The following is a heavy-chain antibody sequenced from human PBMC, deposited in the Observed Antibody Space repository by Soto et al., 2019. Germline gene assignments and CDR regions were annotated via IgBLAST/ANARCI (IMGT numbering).Heavy chain of an antibody. CDR2: INPSNGET. V-gene: IGHV1-2*02. CDR1: EYTFTGYS. CDR3: ARENHDVLNGYLRYYFDY. J-gene: IGHJ4*02. D-gene: IGHD3-9*01. Sequence: QVQLVQSGAELKKPGASMRVSCKASEYTFTGYSLHWVRQAPGQGLEWMGWINPSNGETNYAQNFQGRGAMTSDTSISTAYTELSRLRSDDTAVYYCARENHDVLNGYLRYYFDYWGQGTLVTVSS.